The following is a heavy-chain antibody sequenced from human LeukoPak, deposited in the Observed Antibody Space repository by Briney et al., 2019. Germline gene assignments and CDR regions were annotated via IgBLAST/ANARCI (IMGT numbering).Heavy chain of an antibody. CDR1: GFTFSSYE. J-gene: IGHJ4*02. V-gene: IGHV3-48*03. Sequence: PGGSLRLSCAASGFTFSSYEMNWVRQAPGKGLEWVSYISSSGSTIYYADSVKGRFTISRDNAKNSLYLQMNSLRAGDTAVYYCARDCSSTSCPDFDYWGQGTLVTVSS. CDR3: ARDCSSTSCPDFDY. CDR2: ISSSGSTI. D-gene: IGHD2-2*01.